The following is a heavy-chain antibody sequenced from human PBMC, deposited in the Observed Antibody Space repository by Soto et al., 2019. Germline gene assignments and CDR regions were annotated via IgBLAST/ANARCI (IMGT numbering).Heavy chain of an antibody. CDR2: IPQDGVDG. CDR1: GFTFSMYS. V-gene: IGHV3-7*01. D-gene: IGHD3-10*01. J-gene: IGHJ4*02. Sequence: PGGSLRLSCEVSGFTFSMYSMSWVRQSPGKGLEWVAKIPQDGVDGHYADPVKGRFTISRDNAKNTLYLQMNALRVEDTALYYCTRGPRPSSVGTGAFWGQGTLVTVSS. CDR3: TRGPRPSSVGTGAF.